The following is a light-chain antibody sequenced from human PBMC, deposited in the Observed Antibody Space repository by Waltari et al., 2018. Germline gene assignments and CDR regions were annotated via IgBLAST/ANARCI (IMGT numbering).Light chain of an antibody. Sequence: DVHMTQSPSSVSASVGYRLTITCRASQGISSALAWYQQKPGKAPKLLIYAASALQTGVPSRFSGSGSGTDFTLTISSLQPEDFATYYCQQGDTVPPTFGQGTKVEIK. V-gene: IGKV1-12*01. CDR3: QQGDTVPPT. J-gene: IGKJ1*01. CDR2: AAS. CDR1: QGISSA.